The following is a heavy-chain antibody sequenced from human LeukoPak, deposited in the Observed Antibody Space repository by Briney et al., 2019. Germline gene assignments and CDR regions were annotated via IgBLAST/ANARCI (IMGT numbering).Heavy chain of an antibody. D-gene: IGHD2-15*01. CDR1: GFIFSSYA. CDR2: ISGSGGST. V-gene: IGHV3-23*01. J-gene: IGHJ4*02. Sequence: GGSLRLSCAASGFIFSSYAMSWVRQAPGKGLEWVSAISGSGGSTYYADSVKGRFTISRDNSKNTLYLQMNSLRTEDTAAYYCAKDLVRYCSGGSCYYWGQGTLVTVSS. CDR3: AKDLVRYCSGGSCYY.